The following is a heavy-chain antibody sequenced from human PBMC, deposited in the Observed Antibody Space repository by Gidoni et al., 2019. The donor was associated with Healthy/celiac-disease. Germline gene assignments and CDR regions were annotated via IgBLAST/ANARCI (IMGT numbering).Heavy chain of an antibody. V-gene: IGHV3-7*01. CDR1: GFTFSSYW. D-gene: IGHD3-10*01. CDR3: ARDLIYGSGSYGYYYYYYGMDV. CDR2: IKQDGSEK. J-gene: IGHJ6*02. Sequence: EVQLVESGGGLVQPGGSLRLSCAASGFTFSSYWMSWVPQAPGKGLEWVANIKQDGSEKYYVDSVKGRFTISRDNAKNSLYLQMNSLRAEDTAVYYCARDLIYGSGSYGYYYYYYGMDVWGQGTTVTVSS.